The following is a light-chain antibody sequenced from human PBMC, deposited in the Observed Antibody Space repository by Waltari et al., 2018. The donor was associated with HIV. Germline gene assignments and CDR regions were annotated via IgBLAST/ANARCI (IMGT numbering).Light chain of an antibody. CDR2: DVN. V-gene: IGLV2-23*02. Sequence: QSALTQPASVSGSPGQSITFSCTGDVETYDLFSWYQLPPERAPKLIIHDVNKRPSGVSSRFSASKSGNTASLTSSGLEAEDESLYYCCTFSGRSSTWVFGGGTQVTVL. CDR3: CTFSGRSSTWV. J-gene: IGLJ3*02. CDR1: DVETYDL.